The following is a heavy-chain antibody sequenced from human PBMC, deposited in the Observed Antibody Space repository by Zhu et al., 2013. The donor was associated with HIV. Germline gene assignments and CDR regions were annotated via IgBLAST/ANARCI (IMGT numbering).Heavy chain of an antibody. V-gene: IGHV3-21*01. CDR2: ISSSSSYI. CDR1: GFTFSSYS. D-gene: IGHD1-26*01. Sequence: EVQLVESGGGLVKPGGSLRLSCAASGFTFSSYSMNWVRQAPGKGLEWVSSISSSSSYIYYADSVKGRFTISRDNAKNSLYLQMNSLRAEDTAVYYCAREPVLPVGSNWFDPWGQGTLVTVSS. CDR3: AREPVLPVGSNWFDP. J-gene: IGHJ5*02.